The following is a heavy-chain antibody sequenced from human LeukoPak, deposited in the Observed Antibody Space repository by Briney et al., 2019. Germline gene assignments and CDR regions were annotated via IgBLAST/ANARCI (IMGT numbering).Heavy chain of an antibody. Sequence: PSETLSLTCTVSGGSFSSSTYFWGGIRRPPGKGLEWIGSIHYSGSTFYNPSLKSRVTVSVDTSKNQFSLKLSSVTAADTAVYYCARGHREVEFIGYCSGGSCYDYWGQGTLVTVSS. V-gene: IGHV4-39*01. CDR3: ARGHREVEFIGYCSGGSCYDY. D-gene: IGHD2-15*01. J-gene: IGHJ4*02. CDR2: IHYSGST. CDR1: GGSFSSSTYF.